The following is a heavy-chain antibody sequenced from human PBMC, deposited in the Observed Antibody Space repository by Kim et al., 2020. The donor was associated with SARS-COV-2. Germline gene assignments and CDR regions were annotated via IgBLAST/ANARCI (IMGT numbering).Heavy chain of an antibody. CDR2: IKEDGSET. D-gene: IGHD1-7*01. J-gene: IGHJ4*02. V-gene: IGHV3-7*01. CDR1: GFSLSAYC. Sequence: GGSLRLSCAASGFSLSAYCMTWVRQAPGKGLEWVANIKEDGSETFYVDSVKGRFTVSRDNAKNSLDLQMNNLRVEDTAVYYCARNIDWNYGDYWGQGALVTVSS. CDR3: ARNIDWNYGDY.